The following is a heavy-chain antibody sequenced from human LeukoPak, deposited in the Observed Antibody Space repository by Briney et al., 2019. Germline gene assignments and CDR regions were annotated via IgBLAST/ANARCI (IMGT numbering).Heavy chain of an antibody. CDR2: IYYSGST. CDR3: ARVVGSGYVGY. CDR1: GGSISSSSYF. Sequence: PSETLSLTCTVSGGSISSSSYFWGWIRQPPGKGLEWIGSIYYSGSTYYNPSLKSRVTISVDTSKNQFSLKLSSVTAADTAVYYCARVVGSGYVGYWGQGTLVTVSS. J-gene: IGHJ4*02. D-gene: IGHD3-3*01. V-gene: IGHV4-39*07.